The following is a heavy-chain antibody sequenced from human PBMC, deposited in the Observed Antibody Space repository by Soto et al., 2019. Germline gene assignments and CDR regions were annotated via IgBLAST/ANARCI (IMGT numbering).Heavy chain of an antibody. CDR3: AKETSTSGFGDFAASDYYFDD. V-gene: IGHV3-30*18. CDR2: ISYDGSNK. J-gene: IGHJ4*02. D-gene: IGHD4-17*01. CDR1: GFTFSSYG. Sequence: PGGSLRLSCAASGFTFSSYGMHWVRQAPGKGLEWVAVISYDGSNKYQPDSLKGRFTISRDNSQNTLYLQMNSLRAEDTAVYYCAKETSTSGFGDFAASDYYFDDWGQRTLVTFSS.